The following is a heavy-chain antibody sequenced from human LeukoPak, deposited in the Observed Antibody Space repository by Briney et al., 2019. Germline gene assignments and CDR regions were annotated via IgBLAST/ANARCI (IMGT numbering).Heavy chain of an antibody. V-gene: IGHV3-23*01. CDR2: ISGSGGST. Sequence: PGGSLRLSCAASGFTFSSYAMSWVRQAPGKGLEWVSAISGSGGSTYYADSVKGRFTISRDNSKNTLYLQMNSLRAEDTAVYYCAKDLVSRRRLGSSEKVDYWGRGTLVTVSS. D-gene: IGHD3-16*01. J-gene: IGHJ4*02. CDR3: AKDLVSRRRLGSSEKVDY. CDR1: GFTFSSYA.